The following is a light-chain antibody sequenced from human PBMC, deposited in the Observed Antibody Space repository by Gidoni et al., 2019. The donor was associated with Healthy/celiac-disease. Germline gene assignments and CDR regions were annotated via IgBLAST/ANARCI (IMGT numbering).Light chain of an antibody. CDR2: LGS. J-gene: IGKJ4*01. V-gene: IGKV2-28*01. CDR3: IQALQTPLT. Sequence: DIVTTQSPLSLPVTHGEPASISCRSSQSLLHSNGYNYLDWYLQKPGQSPQLLIYLGSNRASGVPDRFSGSGSGTYFTLKISRVEAEDVGVYYCIQALQTPLTFGGGTKVEIK. CDR1: QSLLHSNGYNY.